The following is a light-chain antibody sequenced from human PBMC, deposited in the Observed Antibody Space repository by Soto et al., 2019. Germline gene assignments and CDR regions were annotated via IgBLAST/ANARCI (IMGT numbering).Light chain of an antibody. CDR2: DVN. CDR3: SSYTSSRTPLYV. Sequence: QPVLTQPASGSGSPGQSITISCTGTSSDVGGYDYASWYQQQPGKARILMICDVNNRTSGVSNRFSGSKSGNTASLTLSGLQAEDEADYYCSSYTSSRTPLYVFGTGTKVTVL. CDR1: SSDVGGYDY. V-gene: IGLV2-14*01. J-gene: IGLJ1*01.